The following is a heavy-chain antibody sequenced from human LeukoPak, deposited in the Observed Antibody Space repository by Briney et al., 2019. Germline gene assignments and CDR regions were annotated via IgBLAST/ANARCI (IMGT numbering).Heavy chain of an antibody. Sequence: SETLSLTCSVSGGSITTHYWSWIRQPPGKGLEWIGYVHHTDSPNFNPSLKSRVTISVDTSKNQLSLKMSSVTAADTAVYYCTITTGTTLGLMDYWGQGTLVTVSS. CDR1: GGSITTHY. CDR2: VHHTDSP. D-gene: IGHD1-1*01. V-gene: IGHV4-59*11. J-gene: IGHJ4*02. CDR3: TITTGTTLGLMDY.